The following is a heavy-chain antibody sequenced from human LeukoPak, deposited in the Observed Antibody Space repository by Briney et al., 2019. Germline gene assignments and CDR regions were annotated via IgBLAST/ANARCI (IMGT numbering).Heavy chain of an antibody. V-gene: IGHV7-4-1*02. D-gene: IGHD5-18*01. CDR2: INTNTGNP. CDR1: GYTFTSCA. CDR3: GRDPKLGIRGYTYGYIDF. J-gene: IGHJ4*02. Sequence: ASVKVSCKASGYTFTSCAMNWVRQAPGQGLEWMGWINTNTGNPTYAQAFTGRFVFSLDTSVSTAYLQITGLKADDTAVYYCGRDPKLGIRGYTYGYIDFWGQGTLVTVAS.